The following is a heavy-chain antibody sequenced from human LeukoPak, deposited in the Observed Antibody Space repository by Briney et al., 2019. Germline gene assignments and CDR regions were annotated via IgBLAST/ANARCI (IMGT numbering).Heavy chain of an antibody. CDR3: ATVFQRAVTTPSVGYAFDI. Sequence: ASVKVSCKASGYTFTSYDINWVRQATGQGLEWMGWMNPNSGNTGYAQKFQGRVTMTEDTSTDTAYMELSSLRSEDTAVYYCATVFQRAVTTPSVGYAFDIWGQGTMVTVSS. CDR1: GYTFTSYD. D-gene: IGHD4-17*01. V-gene: IGHV1-8*02. CDR2: MNPNSGNT. J-gene: IGHJ3*02.